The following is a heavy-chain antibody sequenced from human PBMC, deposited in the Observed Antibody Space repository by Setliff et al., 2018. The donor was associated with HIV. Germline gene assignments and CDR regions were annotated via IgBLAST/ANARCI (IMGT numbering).Heavy chain of an antibody. V-gene: IGHV4-38-2*01. J-gene: IGHJ4*02. CDR1: GYSISRGYY. CDR3: ARQGEVGAPFDY. D-gene: IGHD1-26*01. Sequence: SETLSLTCAVSGYSISRGYYWGWIRQTPVKVLAWIGNIYNSGTNYYNPSLKSRVTISIDTSKNQFSLRLSSVTAADTAVYYCARQGEVGAPFDYWGQGTLVTVSS. CDR2: IYNSGTN.